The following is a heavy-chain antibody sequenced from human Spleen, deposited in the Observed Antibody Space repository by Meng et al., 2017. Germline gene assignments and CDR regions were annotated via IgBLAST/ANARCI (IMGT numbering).Heavy chain of an antibody. CDR3: TRDLNGSWYFGY. Sequence: QFQLVHSGAEVTKPGASVKVSCKASGYTFTRYGTSWVRQAPGQGLEWMGWISAYNGNTNYAQKLQGRVTMTPDTSTSTAYMELRSLRSDDTAVYYCTRDLNGSWYFGYWGQGTLVTVSS. J-gene: IGHJ4*02. V-gene: IGHV1-18*01. CDR1: GYTFTRYG. D-gene: IGHD6-13*01. CDR2: ISAYNGNT.